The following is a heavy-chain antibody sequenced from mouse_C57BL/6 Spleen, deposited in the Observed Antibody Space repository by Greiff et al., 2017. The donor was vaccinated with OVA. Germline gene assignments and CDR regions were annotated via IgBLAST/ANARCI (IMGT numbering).Heavy chain of an antibody. CDR1: GYTFTDYY. CDR2: IFPGSGST. J-gene: IGHJ2*01. Sequence: VQLQESGPELVKPGASVKISCKASGYTFTDYYINWVKQRPGQGLEWIGWIFPGSGSTYYNEKFKGKATLTVDKSSSTAYMLLSSLTSEDSAVYFCARREDGYYDYFDYWGQGTTLTVSS. V-gene: IGHV1-75*01. D-gene: IGHD2-3*01. CDR3: ARREDGYYDYFDY.